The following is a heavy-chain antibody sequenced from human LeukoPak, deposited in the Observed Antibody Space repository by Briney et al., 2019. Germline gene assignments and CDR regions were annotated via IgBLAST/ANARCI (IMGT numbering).Heavy chain of an antibody. J-gene: IGHJ3*02. CDR3: ARDGGTPYYDILTGYRRDAFDI. CDR2: IYYSGST. CDR1: GGSISSYY. D-gene: IGHD3-9*01. V-gene: IGHV4-59*01. Sequence: SETLSLTCTVSGGSISSYYWSWIRQHPGKGLEWIGYIYYSGSTNYNPSLKSRVTISVDTSKNQFSLKLSSVTAADTAVYYCARDGGTPYYDILTGYRRDAFDIWGQGTMVTVSS.